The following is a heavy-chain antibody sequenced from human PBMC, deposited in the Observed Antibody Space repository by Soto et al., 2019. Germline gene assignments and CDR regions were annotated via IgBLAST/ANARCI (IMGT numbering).Heavy chain of an antibody. D-gene: IGHD2-8*01. CDR3: AKDRPRLTQQFNGVS. Sequence: SVKVSCKACGYAFSEHGFSWVRQGPGQGLEWLGWISAYNGFTDYAQKFQGRLTLTTDTSTSTAYMELRSLRSDDTAVYYCAKDRPRLTQQFNGVSWGQGTRVTVSS. J-gene: IGHJ5*02. CDR1: GYAFSEHG. CDR2: ISAYNGFT. V-gene: IGHV1-18*01.